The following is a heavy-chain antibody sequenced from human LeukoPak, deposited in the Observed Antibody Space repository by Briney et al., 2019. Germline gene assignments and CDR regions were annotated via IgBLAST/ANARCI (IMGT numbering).Heavy chain of an antibody. Sequence: SGPTLVNPTQTLTLTCTFSGFSLSTSGVGVGWIRQPPGKALEWLAVIFWNDDPRYSPSLKSRLTITKDTSKNQVVLTMTNMDPVDTGTYYCAHHQDSSAWNGRAFDIWGQGTMVTVSS. V-gene: IGHV2-5*01. CDR2: IFWNDDP. D-gene: IGHD6-19*01. J-gene: IGHJ3*02. CDR1: GFSLSTSGVG. CDR3: AHHQDSSAWNGRAFDI.